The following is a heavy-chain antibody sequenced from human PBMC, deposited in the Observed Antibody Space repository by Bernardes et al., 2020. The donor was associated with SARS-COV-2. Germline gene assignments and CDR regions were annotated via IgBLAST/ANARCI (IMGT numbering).Heavy chain of an antibody. J-gene: IGHJ4*02. V-gene: IGHV3-9*01. D-gene: IGHD3-10*01. CDR2: ISWNSGSI. CDR3: AKGGSPYGSGSLN. CDR1: GFTFDDYA. Sequence: GGSLRLSCAASGFTFDDYAMHWVRQAPGKGLEWVSGISWNSGSIGYADSVKGRFTISRDNAKNSLYLQMNSLRAEDTALYYCAKGGSPYGSGSLNWGQGTLVTVSS.